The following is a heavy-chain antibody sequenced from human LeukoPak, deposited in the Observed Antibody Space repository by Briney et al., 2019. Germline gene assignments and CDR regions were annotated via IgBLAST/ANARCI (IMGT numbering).Heavy chain of an antibody. Sequence: GGSLRLACSASGFTFDSFAMTWVRQPPGKGLEWVATVSGGGGTTYHADSVKGRFTIYRDNSKNTLYLQMKSLRAEDTAVYYCGRDFGLTGTKRSFDIWGQGTMVTVSS. CDR3: GRDFGLTGTKRSFDI. CDR2: VSGGGGTT. CDR1: GFTFDSFA. V-gene: IGHV3-23*01. D-gene: IGHD1-7*01. J-gene: IGHJ3*02.